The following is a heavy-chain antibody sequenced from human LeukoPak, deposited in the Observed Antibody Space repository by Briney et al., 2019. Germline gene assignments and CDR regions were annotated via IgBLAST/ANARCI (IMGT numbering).Heavy chain of an antibody. Sequence: SETLSLTCTVSGGSISSYYWSWNRQPPGKGLEWIGYIYYSGSTNYNPSLKSRVTISVDTSKNQFSLKLSSVTAADTAVYYCARPHYYDSSGYYPGAFDIWGQGTVVTVSS. D-gene: IGHD3-22*01. CDR3: ARPHYYDSSGYYPGAFDI. V-gene: IGHV4-59*01. J-gene: IGHJ3*02. CDR2: IYYSGST. CDR1: GGSISSYY.